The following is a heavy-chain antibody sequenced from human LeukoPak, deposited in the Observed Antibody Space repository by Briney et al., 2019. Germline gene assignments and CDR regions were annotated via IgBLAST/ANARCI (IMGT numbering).Heavy chain of an antibody. Sequence: PGGSLRLSCAASGFTFSSYAMSWVRQAPGKGLEWVSAISGSGGSTYYADSVKGRFTISRDNSKNTLYLQMNSLRAEDTAVYYCAKASVLWFGELLPLDYWGQGTLVTVSP. V-gene: IGHV3-23*01. CDR3: AKASVLWFGELLPLDY. CDR1: GFTFSSYA. CDR2: ISGSGGST. D-gene: IGHD3-10*01. J-gene: IGHJ4*02.